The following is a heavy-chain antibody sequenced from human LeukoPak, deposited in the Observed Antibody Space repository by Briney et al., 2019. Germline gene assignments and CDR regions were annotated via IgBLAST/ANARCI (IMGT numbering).Heavy chain of an antibody. V-gene: IGHV1-8*01. CDR3: ARGPRNDP. D-gene: IGHD1-14*01. CDR2: VHPDTGYA. Sequence: GASVKVSCKTSGYPLTTYEINWVRQAAGQGLEWMGWVHPDTGYADYAQKFQGRVTMTSDTSISTAYMELSSLRSDDTAVYFCARGPRNDPWGQGTLVTVSS. J-gene: IGHJ5*02. CDR1: GYPLTTYE.